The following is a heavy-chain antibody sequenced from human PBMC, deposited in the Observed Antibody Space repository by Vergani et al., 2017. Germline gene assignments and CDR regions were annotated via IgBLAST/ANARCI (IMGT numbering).Heavy chain of an antibody. V-gene: IGHV5-51*01. CDR3: ARENYYGSGSYSSRWFDP. Sequence: EVQLVQSGAEVKKPGESLKISCKGSGYSFTSYWIGWVRQMPGKGLEWMGIIYPGDSDTRYSPSFQGQVTISADKSIRTAYLQWSSLKASDTAMYYCARENYYGSGSYSSRWFDPWGQGTLVTVSS. CDR1: GYSFTSYW. D-gene: IGHD3-10*01. J-gene: IGHJ5*02. CDR2: IYPGDSDT.